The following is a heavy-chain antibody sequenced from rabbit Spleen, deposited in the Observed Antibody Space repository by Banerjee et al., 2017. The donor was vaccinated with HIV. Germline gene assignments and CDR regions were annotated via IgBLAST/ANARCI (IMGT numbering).Heavy chain of an antibody. CDR3: VREAGYGGYGDANL. CDR2: INTGNGKT. V-gene: IGHV1S47*01. Sequence: QEQLVESGGGLVQPGGSLTLSCKASRIDSSPFGVSWVRQAPGKGLEWIGFINTGNGKTDYATWVNGRFTISSHNAQNTLYLQLNSLTAADTATYFCVREAGYGGYGDANLWGQGTLVTVS. CDR1: RIDSSPFG. D-gene: IGHD6-1*01. J-gene: IGHJ4*01.